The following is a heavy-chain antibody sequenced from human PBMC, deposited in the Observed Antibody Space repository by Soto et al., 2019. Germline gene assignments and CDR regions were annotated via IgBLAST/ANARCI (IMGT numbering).Heavy chain of an antibody. CDR1: GFTFSSYA. CDR3: AKLTNYESGDY. CDR2: ISGSGGST. Sequence: SGGSLRLSCAASGFTFSSYAMSWVRQAPGKGLQWVSTISGSGGSTYYADSVKGRFTISRDISKNTLYLQMNSLRAEDTAIYYSAKLTNYESGDYWGQGTLVTVSS. J-gene: IGHJ4*02. D-gene: IGHD1-7*01. V-gene: IGHV3-23*01.